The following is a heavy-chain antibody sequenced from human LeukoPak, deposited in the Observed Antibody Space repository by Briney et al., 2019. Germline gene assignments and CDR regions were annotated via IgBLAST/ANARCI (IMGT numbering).Heavy chain of an antibody. CDR3: AKADRSYYDFWSGYSFDY. Sequence: GGSLRLSCAASGFTFDDYAMHWVRQAPGKGLEWVSVIGWNGGSIGYADSVKGRFTTSRDNAKNSLYLQMNSLRAEDMALYYCAKADRSYYDFWSGYSFDYWGQGTLVTVSS. V-gene: IGHV3-9*03. CDR1: GFTFDDYA. D-gene: IGHD3-3*01. J-gene: IGHJ4*02. CDR2: IGWNGGSI.